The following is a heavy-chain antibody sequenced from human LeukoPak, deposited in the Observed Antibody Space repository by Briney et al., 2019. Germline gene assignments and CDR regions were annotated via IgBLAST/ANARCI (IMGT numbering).Heavy chain of an antibody. CDR2: IKQDGSEK. J-gene: IGHJ4*02. V-gene: IGHV3-7*01. D-gene: IGHD2-8*02. CDR1: GFTFSSYW. CDR3: ARDRPLVAKADY. Sequence: GSLRLSCAASGFTFSSYWMSWVRQAPGKGLEWVANIKQDGSEKYYVDPVKGRFTISRDNAKNSLYLQMNSLRAEDTAVYYCARDRPLVAKADYWGQGTLVTVSS.